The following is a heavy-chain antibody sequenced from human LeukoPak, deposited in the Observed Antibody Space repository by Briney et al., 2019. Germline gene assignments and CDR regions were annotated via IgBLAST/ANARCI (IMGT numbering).Heavy chain of an antibody. CDR2: INHSGST. CDR1: GGSFSGYY. J-gene: IGHJ4*02. CDR3: ARGYYDSSGYGY. D-gene: IGHD3-22*01. Sequence: SETLSLTCAVYGGSFSGYYRSWIRQPPGKGLEWIGEINHSGSTNYNPSLKSRVTISVDTSKNQFSLKLSSVTAADTAVYYCARGYYDSSGYGYWGQGTLVTVSS. V-gene: IGHV4-34*01.